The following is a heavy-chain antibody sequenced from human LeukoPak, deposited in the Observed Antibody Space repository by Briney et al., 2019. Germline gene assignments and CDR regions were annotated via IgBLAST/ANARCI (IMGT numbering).Heavy chain of an antibody. CDR2: ITPTFGTA. CDR1: GGTFSSYA. D-gene: IGHD6-19*01. CDR3: ARDPTSGYSSGGDY. Sequence: SVKVSCKASGGTFSSYAISWVRQAPGQGLEWMGGITPTFGTANYAQKFQGRVTITTDESTSTAYMELSSLRSEDTAVYYCARDPTSGYSSGGDYWGQGTLVTVSS. J-gene: IGHJ4*02. V-gene: IGHV1-69*05.